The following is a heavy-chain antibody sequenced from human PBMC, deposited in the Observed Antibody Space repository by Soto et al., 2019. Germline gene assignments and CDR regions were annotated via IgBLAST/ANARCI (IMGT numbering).Heavy chain of an antibody. Sequence: EVQLLESGGGLVQPGGSLRLSCAASGFTFSSYAMSWVRQAPGKGLEWVSAISGSGGSTYYADSVKGRFTISRDNSKNTLYLQMTSLRAEDTAVYYCAKDPRYSYGPYYYGMDVWGQGTTVTVSS. D-gene: IGHD5-18*01. CDR2: ISGSGGST. CDR1: GFTFSSYA. CDR3: AKDPRYSYGPYYYGMDV. V-gene: IGHV3-23*01. J-gene: IGHJ6*02.